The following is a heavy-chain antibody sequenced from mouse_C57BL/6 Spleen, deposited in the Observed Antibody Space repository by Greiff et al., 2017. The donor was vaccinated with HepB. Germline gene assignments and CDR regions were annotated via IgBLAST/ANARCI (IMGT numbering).Heavy chain of an antibody. J-gene: IGHJ2*01. V-gene: IGHV1-81*01. CDR2: IYPRSGNT. D-gene: IGHD3-3*01. CDR3: AGTAEVYFEY. Sequence: QVQLQQSGAELARPGASVKLSCKASGYTFTSYGISWVKQRTGQGLEWIGGIYPRSGNTSYNEKFKGKATLTADKSSSTAYMELRSLTSEDSAVYYCAGTAEVYFEYWGQGTTLTVSS. CDR1: GYTFTSYG.